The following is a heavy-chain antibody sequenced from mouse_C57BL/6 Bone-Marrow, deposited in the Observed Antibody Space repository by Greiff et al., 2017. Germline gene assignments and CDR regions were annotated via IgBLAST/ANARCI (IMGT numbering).Heavy chain of an antibody. CDR1: GFNIKDDY. Sequence: VQLQQSGAELVRPGASVKLSCTASGFNIKDDYINWVKQRPEQGLEWIGWIDPEIGDTEYAAKFQGKATITSDTSSNTAYLQLSSLTSVDTAVYYFYSFDGNYVDFWGQGTPLTVAS. V-gene: IGHV14-4*01. J-gene: IGHJ2*01. D-gene: IGHD2-3*01. CDR2: IDPEIGDT. CDR3: YSFDGNYVDF.